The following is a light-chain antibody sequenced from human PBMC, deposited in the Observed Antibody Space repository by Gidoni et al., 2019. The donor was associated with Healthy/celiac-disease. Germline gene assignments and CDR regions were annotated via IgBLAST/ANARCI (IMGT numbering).Light chain of an antibody. CDR1: QSISSW. CDR2: DAS. Sequence: LQMTQSPSTLSASVGDRVTITCRASQSISSWLAWYQQKPGKAPKLLTYDASSLESGVPSRFSGSGSGTEFTLTISSLQPDDFATYYCQQYNSYPETFGQGTKVEIK. CDR3: QQYNSYPET. J-gene: IGKJ1*01. V-gene: IGKV1-5*01.